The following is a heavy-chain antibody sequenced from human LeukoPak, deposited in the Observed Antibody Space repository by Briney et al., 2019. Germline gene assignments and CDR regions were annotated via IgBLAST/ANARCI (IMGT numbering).Heavy chain of an antibody. CDR3: ARQRRTGDLG. Sequence: ASVKVSCKASGYTFTVYYMHWVRQAPGQGLEWMGRINPNSGGANYAQKFQGRVTMTRDTSNNQFSLKLSSVTAADTAVYYCARQRRTGDLGWGQGTLVTVSS. CDR2: INPNSGGA. D-gene: IGHD7-27*01. CDR1: GYTFTVYY. J-gene: IGHJ4*02. V-gene: IGHV1-2*06.